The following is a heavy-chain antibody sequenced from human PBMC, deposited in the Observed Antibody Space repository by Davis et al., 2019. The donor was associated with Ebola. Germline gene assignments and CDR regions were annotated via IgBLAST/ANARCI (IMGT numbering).Heavy chain of an antibody. CDR1: GYTFTGYY. CDR2: INPNSGGT. V-gene: IGHV1-2*06. CDR3: ARTMVRGVIITGPFDP. D-gene: IGHD3-10*01. Sequence: AASVKVSCKASGYTFTGYYMHWVRQAPGQGLEWMGRINPNSGGTNYAQKFQGRVTMTRDTSISTAYMELSSLRSEDTAVYYCARTMVRGVIITGPFDPWGQGTLVTVSS. J-gene: IGHJ5*02.